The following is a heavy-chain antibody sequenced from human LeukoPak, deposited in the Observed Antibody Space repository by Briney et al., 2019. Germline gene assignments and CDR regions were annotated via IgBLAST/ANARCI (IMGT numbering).Heavy chain of an antibody. Sequence: GASVKVSCKASGGTFSSYAISWVRQAPGQGLEWMGGIITIFGTANYAQKFQGRVTITADESTSTAYMELSSLRSEDTAVYYCARGNDYGINYYYYYGMDVWGQGTTVTVSS. V-gene: IGHV1-69*13. CDR2: IITIFGTA. CDR1: GGTFSSYA. D-gene: IGHD4-17*01. J-gene: IGHJ6*02. CDR3: ARGNDYGINYYYYYGMDV.